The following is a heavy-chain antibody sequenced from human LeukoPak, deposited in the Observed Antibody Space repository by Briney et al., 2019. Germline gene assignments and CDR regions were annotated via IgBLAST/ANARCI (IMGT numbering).Heavy chain of an antibody. Sequence: GGSLRLSCAASGFTFDDYAMHWVRQAPGKGLEWVSGISWNSGSIGYADSVKGRFTISRDNAKNSLYLQMNSLRAEDTALYYCAKGGSYSSYYYGMDVWGQGTTVTVSS. CDR3: AKGGSYSSYYYGMDV. V-gene: IGHV3-9*01. CDR2: ISWNSGSI. CDR1: GFTFDDYA. D-gene: IGHD1-26*01. J-gene: IGHJ6*02.